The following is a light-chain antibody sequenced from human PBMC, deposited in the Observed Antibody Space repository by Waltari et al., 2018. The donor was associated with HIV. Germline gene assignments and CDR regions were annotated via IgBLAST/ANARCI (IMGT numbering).Light chain of an antibody. CDR3: SSYTSSSTRL. Sequence: QSALTQPASVSGSPGQSITIPCTGTSSDVGGYNYVSWDQQHPGKAPKLMIYEVSNRPSGVSDRFSGSKSGNTASLTISGLQAEDEADYYCSSYTSSSTRLFGGGTKLTVL. J-gene: IGLJ2*01. V-gene: IGLV2-14*01. CDR2: EVS. CDR1: SSDVGGYNY.